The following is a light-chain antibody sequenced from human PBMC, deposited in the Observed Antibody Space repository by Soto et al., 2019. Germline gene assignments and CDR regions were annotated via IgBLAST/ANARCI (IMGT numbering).Light chain of an antibody. J-gene: IGKJ5*01. Sequence: DIQMTQSPSPLSASVGDRFTITCRASQTISTYLNWYQQKPGKAPKLLIYGASSLQSGVPSRFSGSGSGTDFTLTISSLQPEDFGTFYCQQVNSYPITFGQGTRLEIK. CDR3: QQVNSYPIT. CDR2: GAS. CDR1: QTISTY. V-gene: IGKV1-39*01.